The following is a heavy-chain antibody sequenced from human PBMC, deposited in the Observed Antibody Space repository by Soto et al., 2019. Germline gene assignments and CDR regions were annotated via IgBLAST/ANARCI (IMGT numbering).Heavy chain of an antibody. D-gene: IGHD2-21*02. CDR1: GGTFSSYA. CDR2: IIPIFGTA. CDR3: ARVAEGPVVVTSMIWFDP. Sequence: VQLVQSGAKAKNPGSSVQVSCKASGGTFSSYAISWVRQAPGQVLEWMGGIIPIFGTANYAQKFQGRVTITADEATSRGYMELSSLRSEDTAVYYCARVAEGPVVVTSMIWFDPWGQGTLVTVSS. J-gene: IGHJ5*02. V-gene: IGHV1-69*01.